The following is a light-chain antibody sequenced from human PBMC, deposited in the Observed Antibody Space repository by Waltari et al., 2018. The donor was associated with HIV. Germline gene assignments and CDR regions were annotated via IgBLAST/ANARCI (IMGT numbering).Light chain of an antibody. CDR3: AAWDDSRNGPHVV. CDR1: SSDIGSNA. J-gene: IGLJ2*01. Sequence: QSVLTQPPSASETPGQRVAISCSGSSSDIGSNAVNWYQQLPGTAPKLLIYSNNQRPSGVPDRVAGSNAGTSASLAISGLQSEDEADYYCAAWDDSRNGPHVVFGGGTKLTVL. V-gene: IGLV1-44*01. CDR2: SNN.